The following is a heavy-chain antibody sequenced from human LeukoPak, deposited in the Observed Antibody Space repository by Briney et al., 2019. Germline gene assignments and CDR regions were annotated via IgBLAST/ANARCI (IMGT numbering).Heavy chain of an antibody. CDR3: AREGLRYFDWLLGAFDI. CDR1: GGTFSSYA. Sequence: GASVKVSCKASGGTFSSYAISWVRQAPGQGLEWMGGIIHIFGTANYAQKFQGRVTITTDESTSTAYMELSSLGSEDTAVYYCAREGLRYFDWLLGAFDIWGQGTMVTVSS. D-gene: IGHD3-9*01. J-gene: IGHJ3*02. V-gene: IGHV1-69*05. CDR2: IIHIFGTA.